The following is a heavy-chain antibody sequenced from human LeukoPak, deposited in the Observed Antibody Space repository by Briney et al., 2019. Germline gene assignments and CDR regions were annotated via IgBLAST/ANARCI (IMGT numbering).Heavy chain of an antibody. CDR3: ASSPVVVAATFATNY. Sequence: GGSLRLSCAASGFTFSSYSMSWVRQAPGKGLEWVSYISSSSSTIYYADSVKGRFTISRDNAKNSLYLQMNSLRAEDTAVYYCASSPVVVAATFATNYWGQGTLVTVSS. J-gene: IGHJ4*02. D-gene: IGHD2-15*01. CDR1: GFTFSSYS. CDR2: ISSSSSTI. V-gene: IGHV3-48*04.